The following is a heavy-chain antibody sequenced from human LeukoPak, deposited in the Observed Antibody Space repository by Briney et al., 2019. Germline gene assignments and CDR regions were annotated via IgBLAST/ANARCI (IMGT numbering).Heavy chain of an antibody. CDR2: ISYDGSNK. D-gene: IGHD3-16*02. CDR3: AKEVGFRGSYRAFDY. CDR1: GFTFSSYG. Sequence: TGRSLRLSCAASGFTFSSYGMHWVRQAPGKGLEWVAVISYDGSNKYYADSVKGRFTISRDNSKNTLYLQMNSLRAEDTAVYYCAKEVGFRGSYRAFDYWGQGTLVTVSS. J-gene: IGHJ4*02. V-gene: IGHV3-30*18.